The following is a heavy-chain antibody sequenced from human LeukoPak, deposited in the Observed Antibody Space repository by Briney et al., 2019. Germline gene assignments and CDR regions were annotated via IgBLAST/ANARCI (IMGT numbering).Heavy chain of an antibody. CDR3: ARGGSSSWYRKSYYYGMDV. CDR1: GYTFTSYD. CDR2: MNPNSGNT. J-gene: IGHJ6*02. V-gene: IGHV1-8*01. Sequence: ASVKVFCKASGYTFTSYDINWVPQATGQGLEWMGWMNPNSGNTGYAQKFQGRDTMTRNTSISTAYMELSSLRSEDTAVYYCARGGSSSWYRKSYYYGMDVWGQGTTVTVSS. D-gene: IGHD6-13*01.